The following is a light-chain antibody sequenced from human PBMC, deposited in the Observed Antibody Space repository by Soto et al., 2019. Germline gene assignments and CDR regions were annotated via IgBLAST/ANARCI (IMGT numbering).Light chain of an antibody. CDR1: QSIDRF. J-gene: IGKJ1*01. CDR2: AAY. CDR3: QQSYSTAWT. Sequence: DIQMTQSPSSLSASVGDRVTITCRASQSIDRFLIWYQQKAGKPPKLLIFAAYSLQSGVPSRFSGSGSGTDFTLTISSLQPEDFATYYCQQSYSTAWTFGQGTKVEIK. V-gene: IGKV1-39*01.